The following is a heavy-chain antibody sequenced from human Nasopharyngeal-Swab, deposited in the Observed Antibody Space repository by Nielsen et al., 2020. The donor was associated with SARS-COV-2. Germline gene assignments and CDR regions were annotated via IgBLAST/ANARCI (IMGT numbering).Heavy chain of an antibody. Sequence: GSLRLSCTVSGGSISSYYWSWIRQPPGKGLEWIGYIYYSGSTNYNPSLKSRDTISVDTSKNQFSLKLSSVTAADTAVYYCAGGFGDYDYWGQGTLVTVSS. J-gene: IGHJ4*02. D-gene: IGHD4-17*01. V-gene: IGHV4-59*01. CDR1: GGSISSYY. CDR2: IYYSGST. CDR3: AGGFGDYDY.